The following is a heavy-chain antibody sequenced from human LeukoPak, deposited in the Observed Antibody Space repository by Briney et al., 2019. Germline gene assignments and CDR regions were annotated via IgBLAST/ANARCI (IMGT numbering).Heavy chain of an antibody. V-gene: IGHV3-49*04. Sequence: PGGSLRLSCTASGITFCDYAVSWVRQAPGKGLEWVSFIRVKAFGRTTEYAASVKGRFTISRDDSNNIAYLQMNSLKTEDTAVYFCTRDHNNVFDYWGQGTLVTVSS. D-gene: IGHD1-14*01. CDR3: TRDHNNVFDY. CDR1: GITFCDYA. J-gene: IGHJ4*02. CDR2: IRVKAFGRTT.